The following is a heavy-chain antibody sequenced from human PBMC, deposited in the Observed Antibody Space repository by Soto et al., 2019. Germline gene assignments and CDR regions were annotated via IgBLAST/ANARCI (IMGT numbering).Heavy chain of an antibody. CDR2: IYHSGST. CDR3: ARDGCSGGSCYSSWFDP. CDR1: GGSISSGCYS. Sequence: SETLALTCAVSGGSISSGCYSWSWIRQPPGKGLEWIGYIYHSGSTYYNPSLKSRVTISVDRSKNQFSLKLSSVTAADTAVYYCARDGCSGGSCYSSWFDPWGQGTLVTAPQ. D-gene: IGHD2-15*01. J-gene: IGHJ5*02. V-gene: IGHV4-30-2*01.